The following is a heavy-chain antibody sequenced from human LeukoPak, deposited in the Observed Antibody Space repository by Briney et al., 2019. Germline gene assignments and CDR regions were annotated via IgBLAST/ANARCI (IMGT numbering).Heavy chain of an antibody. CDR2: ISWNSGSI. J-gene: IGHJ6*03. Sequence: GGSLRLSCAASGFTFDDYAMHWVRQVPGKGLEWVSGISWNSGSIGYADSVKGRFTISRDNAKNSLYLQMNSLRAEDMALYYCAKGAQRMGYYYHYMDVWGKGTTVTVSS. CDR3: AKGAQRMGYYYHYMDV. V-gene: IGHV3-9*03. CDR1: GFTFDDYA. D-gene: IGHD1-26*01.